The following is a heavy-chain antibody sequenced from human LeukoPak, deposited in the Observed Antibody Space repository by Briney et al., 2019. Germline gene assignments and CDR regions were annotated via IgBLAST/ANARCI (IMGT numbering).Heavy chain of an antibody. CDR3: AKYYYSGDSPFDY. CDR1: GFTFSGYA. J-gene: IGHJ4*02. Sequence: GGSLRLSCAASGFTFSGYAMTWVRPAPGKGLEWVSAISANSGSTYYADSVRGRFTISRDNSKNTLDLQMSSLRAEDTSIYYCAKYYYSGDSPFDYWGQGTLVTVSS. D-gene: IGHD2-21*02. CDR2: ISANSGST. V-gene: IGHV3-23*01.